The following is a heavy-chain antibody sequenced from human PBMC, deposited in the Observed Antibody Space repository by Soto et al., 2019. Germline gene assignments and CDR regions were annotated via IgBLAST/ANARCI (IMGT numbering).Heavy chain of an antibody. CDR3: ASSHIAAAPYGMDV. J-gene: IGHJ6*02. D-gene: IGHD6-13*01. Sequence: ASVKVSCKASGYTFTSYAMNWVRQAPGQRLEWMGWISAYNGNTNYAQKLQGRVTITRDTSATTAYMELSSLRSEDTAVYYCASSHIAAAPYGMDVWGQGTTVTVSS. CDR2: ISAYNGNT. V-gene: IGHV1-3*01. CDR1: GYTFTSYA.